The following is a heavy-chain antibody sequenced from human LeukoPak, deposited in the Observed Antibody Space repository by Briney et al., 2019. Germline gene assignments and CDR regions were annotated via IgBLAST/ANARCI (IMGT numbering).Heavy chain of an antibody. V-gene: IGHV1-18*01. D-gene: IGHD3-16*01. CDR3: ARNPLWGATVGYYFDY. Sequence: ASVKVSCKASGYMFSTYGISWVRQAPGQGLEWMGWISAYNDNTNYAQKFQGRVTMTTDTSTSTVYMELRSLRSDDTAVYYCARNPLWGATVGYYFDYWGQGTQVTV. CDR2: ISAYNDNT. CDR1: GYMFSTYG. J-gene: IGHJ4*02.